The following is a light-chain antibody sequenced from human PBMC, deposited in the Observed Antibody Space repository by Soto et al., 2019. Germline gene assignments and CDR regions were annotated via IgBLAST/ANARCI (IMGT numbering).Light chain of an antibody. CDR2: NAF. V-gene: IGKV1-17*01. CDR3: LQHDTCPLT. J-gene: IGKJ1*01. CDR1: QGIRNH. Sequence: DIQMTQSPSSLSASVGDRVTITCRASQGIRNHLLGWYQQKPGKAPKCLIYNAFSFESGVPSRFSGSGSGTEFTLTISSLKPEDFATYYCLQHDTCPLTFGQGTKVEIK.